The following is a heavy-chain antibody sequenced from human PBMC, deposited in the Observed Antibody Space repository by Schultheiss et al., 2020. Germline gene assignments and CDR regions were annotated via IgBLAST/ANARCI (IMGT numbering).Heavy chain of an antibody. CDR3: AREFIQGRHDYGVYYYYGMDV. CDR1: GFTFSSYG. J-gene: IGHJ6*02. V-gene: IGHV3-33*01. CDR2: IWYDGSNK. Sequence: GESLKISCAASGFTFSSYGMHWVRQAPGKGLEWVAVIWYDGSNKYYADSVKGRFTISRDNSKNTLYLQMNSLRAEDTAVYYCAREFIQGRHDYGVYYYYGMDVWGQGTTVTFSS. D-gene: IGHD4-17*01.